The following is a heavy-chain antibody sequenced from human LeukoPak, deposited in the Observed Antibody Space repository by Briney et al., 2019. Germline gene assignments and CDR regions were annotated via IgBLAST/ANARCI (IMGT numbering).Heavy chain of an antibody. CDR3: AREGFGELLGDY. V-gene: IGHV4-34*01. Sequence: PSETLSLTCAVYGGSFSGYYWSWIRQPPGKGLEWIGEINHSGSTNYNPSLKSRVTISVDTSKNQFSLKLSSVTAADTAVYYCAREGFGELLGDYWGQGTLVTVSS. J-gene: IGHJ4*02. D-gene: IGHD3-10*01. CDR2: INHSGST. CDR1: GGSFSGYY.